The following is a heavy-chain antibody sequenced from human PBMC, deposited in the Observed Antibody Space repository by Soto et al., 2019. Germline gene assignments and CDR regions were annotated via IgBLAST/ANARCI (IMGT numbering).Heavy chain of an antibody. J-gene: IGHJ6*01. V-gene: IGHV3-66*01. CDR2: IYSGGST. CDR3: TGVRYFDCLLEPYYYDGMDV. CDR1: GFTVSSNY. Sequence: PGGSLRLSCAASGFTVSSNYMSWVRQAPGKGLEWVSVIYSGGSTYYADSVKGRFTISRDDSKNTLYLQMNSLKTEDTAVYYCTGVRYFDCLLEPYYYDGMDVWGQGTTVTVPS. D-gene: IGHD3-9*01.